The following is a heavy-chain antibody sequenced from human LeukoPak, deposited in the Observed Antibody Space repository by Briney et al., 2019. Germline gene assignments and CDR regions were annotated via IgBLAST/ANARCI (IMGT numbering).Heavy chain of an antibody. CDR1: GGSISSYY. CDR2: IYTSGST. Sequence: SETLSLTCTVSGGSISSYYWSWIRQPAGKGLEWIGRIYTSGSTNYNPSLKSRVTMSVDTSKNQFSLKLSSVTAADTAVYYCASTPYCSSTSCYKSYYYYMDVWGKGATVTVSS. D-gene: IGHD2-2*02. CDR3: ASTPYCSSTSCYKSYYYYMDV. V-gene: IGHV4-4*07. J-gene: IGHJ6*03.